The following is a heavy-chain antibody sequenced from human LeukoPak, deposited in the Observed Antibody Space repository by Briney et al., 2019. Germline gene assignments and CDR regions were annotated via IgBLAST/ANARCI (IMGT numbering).Heavy chain of an antibody. CDR3: AKGNTPSGSYPDWDY. CDR2: ISGSDGST. V-gene: IGHV3-23*01. Sequence: GGSLRLSCAVSGFTFSSYAMSWVRQAPGKGLEWVSAISGSDGSTYYADSVKGRFTISRDNSKNTLYLQMNSLRAEDTAVYYCAKGNTPSGSYPDWDYWGQGTLVTVSS. D-gene: IGHD1-26*01. CDR1: GFTFSSYA. J-gene: IGHJ4*02.